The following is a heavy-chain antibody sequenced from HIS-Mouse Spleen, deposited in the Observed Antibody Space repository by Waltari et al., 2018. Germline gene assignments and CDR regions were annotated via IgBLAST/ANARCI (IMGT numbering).Heavy chain of an antibody. CDR1: WFSLSTRGMC. D-gene: IGHD6-19*01. CDR2: IDWDDAK. Sequence: QVTLRESGPALVKPTQTLTLTCTFSWFSLSTRGMCVSWIRQPPGKALECLARIDWDDAKYYSTSLKTRLTISKDTSKNQVVLTMTNMDPVDTATYYCARIAEGYSSGWYAFDYWGQGTLVTVSS. V-gene: IGHV2-70*15. J-gene: IGHJ4*02. CDR3: ARIAEGYSSGWYAFDY.